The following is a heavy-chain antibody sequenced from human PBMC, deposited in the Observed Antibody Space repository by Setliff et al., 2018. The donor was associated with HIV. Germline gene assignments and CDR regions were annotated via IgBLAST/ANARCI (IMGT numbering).Heavy chain of an antibody. V-gene: IGHV3-15*07. CDR1: GFTFSNAW. J-gene: IGHJ4*02. D-gene: IGHD5-12*01. CDR3: TRDRVATTSLLYYFDY. Sequence: GRSLRLSCAASGFTFSNAWMNWVRQAPGKGLEWVGRIQGKADGGTTNYAAPVKGRFTISRDDSKSIAYLQMNSLKAEDTAIYYCTRDRVATTSLLYYFDYWGQGILVTVSS. CDR2: IQGKADGGTT.